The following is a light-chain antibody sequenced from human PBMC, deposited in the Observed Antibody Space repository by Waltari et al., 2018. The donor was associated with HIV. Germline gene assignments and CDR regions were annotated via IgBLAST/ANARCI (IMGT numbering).Light chain of an antibody. CDR2: WAS. Sequence: DIVMTQSPESLAVSLGERATINCKSSQTIFYKSNNKNYLAWYQRKPGQSPKLLISWASNREFGVPDRFSGSGSGTDFTLTISSLQAEDVAVYYCQQFCRTPYTFGQGTRLEFK. J-gene: IGKJ2*01. CDR1: QTIFYKSNNKNY. V-gene: IGKV4-1*01. CDR3: QQFCRTPYT.